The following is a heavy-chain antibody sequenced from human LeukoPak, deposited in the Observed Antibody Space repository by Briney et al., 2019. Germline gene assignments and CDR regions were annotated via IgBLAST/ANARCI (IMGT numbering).Heavy chain of an antibody. Sequence: SETLSLTCTVSGGSISSYYWSWIRQPPGKGLEWLGYIYYSGSTNYNPSLKSRVTISVDTSKNQFSLKLSSVTAADTAVYYCARYPRIAAAGHYFDYWGQGTLVTVSS. CDR3: ARYPRIAAAGHYFDY. J-gene: IGHJ4*02. D-gene: IGHD6-13*01. V-gene: IGHV4-59*01. CDR2: IYYSGST. CDR1: GGSISSYY.